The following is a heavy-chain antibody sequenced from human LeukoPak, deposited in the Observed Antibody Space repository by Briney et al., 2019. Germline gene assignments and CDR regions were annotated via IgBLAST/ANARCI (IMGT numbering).Heavy chain of an antibody. CDR3: ARLGGVYGGYYFDY. CDR1: GYSISRSNW. Sequence: SETLSLTCAVSGYSISRSNWWGWIRQPPGKGLEWIGYIYYSGSTYYNLSLKSRVTISVDTSKNQFSLKLNSLTAADTAVYFCARLGGVYGGYYFDYWGQGTLVTVSS. CDR2: IYYSGST. D-gene: IGHD2-8*02. V-gene: IGHV4-28*01. J-gene: IGHJ4*02.